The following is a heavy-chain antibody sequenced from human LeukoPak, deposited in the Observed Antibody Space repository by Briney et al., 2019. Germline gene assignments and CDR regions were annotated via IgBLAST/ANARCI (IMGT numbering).Heavy chain of an antibody. CDR3: ARDGAPTLFLYYFDY. Sequence: GGSLRLSCAASGFTLSTHAMHWVRQAPGKGLEWVAVISYDGSNKYYADSVKGRFTISRDNSKNTLYLQMNSLRAEDTAVYYCARDGAPTLFLYYFDYWGQGTLVTVSS. CDR1: GFTLSTHA. V-gene: IGHV3-30-3*01. CDR2: ISYDGSNK. J-gene: IGHJ4*02. D-gene: IGHD3-10*02.